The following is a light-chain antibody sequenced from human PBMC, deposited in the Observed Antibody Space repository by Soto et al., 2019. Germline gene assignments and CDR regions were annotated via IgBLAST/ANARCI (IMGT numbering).Light chain of an antibody. CDR3: QSYDTGLTGSRV. J-gene: IGLJ2*01. CDR1: SSNIGAGYD. Sequence: QSVLTQPPSVSGAPGQRVTISCTGSSSNIGAGYDVHWYQQLPGAAPRLLIYANSNRPSGVPDRFSGSKSGTSASLAITGLQAEDEADYSCQSYDTGLTGSRVFGGGTKLTVL. CDR2: ANS. V-gene: IGLV1-40*01.